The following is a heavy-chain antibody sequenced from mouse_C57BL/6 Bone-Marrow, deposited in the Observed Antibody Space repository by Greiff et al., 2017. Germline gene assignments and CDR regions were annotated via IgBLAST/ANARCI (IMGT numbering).Heavy chain of an antibody. V-gene: IGHV8-12*01. D-gene: IGHD1-1*01. CDR2: IYWDDDK. CDR3: ARRADYYGSSYPWYFDV. J-gene: IGHJ1*03. Sequence: VKLMESGPGILQSSQTLSLTCSFSGFSLSTSGMGVSWIRQPSGKGLEWLAHIYWDDDKRYNPSLKSRLTISKDTSRNQVFLKITSVDTADTATYYCARRADYYGSSYPWYFDVWGTGTTVTVSS. CDR1: GFSLSTSGMG.